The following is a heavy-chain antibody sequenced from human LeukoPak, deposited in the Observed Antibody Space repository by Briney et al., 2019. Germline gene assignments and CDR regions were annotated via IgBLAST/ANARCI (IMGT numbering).Heavy chain of an antibody. V-gene: IGHV3-23*01. J-gene: IGHJ3*02. Sequence: GGSLRLSCAASGFTFSSYAMSWVRQAPGKGLEWVSAISGSGGSTYYADSVKGRFTISRDNSKNTPYLQMNSLRAEDTAVYYCAKDPYSGSYYTAFDIWGQGTMVTVSS. D-gene: IGHD1-26*01. CDR3: AKDPYSGSYYTAFDI. CDR1: GFTFSSYA. CDR2: ISGSGGST.